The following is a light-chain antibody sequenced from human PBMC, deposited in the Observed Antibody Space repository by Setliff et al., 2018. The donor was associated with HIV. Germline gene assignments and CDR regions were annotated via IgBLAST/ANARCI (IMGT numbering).Light chain of an antibody. J-gene: IGLJ1*01. CDR3: AAWDDSLSGYV. V-gene: IGLV1-47*01. CDR1: NSNIGSNY. Sequence: QSALAQPPSASGTPGQRVTISCSGGNSNIGSNYVYWYQQLPGTAPKLLIYRNDQRPSGVPDRFSGSKSGTSASLAISGLRSEDEADYYCAAWDDSLSGYVVGTGTKV. CDR2: RND.